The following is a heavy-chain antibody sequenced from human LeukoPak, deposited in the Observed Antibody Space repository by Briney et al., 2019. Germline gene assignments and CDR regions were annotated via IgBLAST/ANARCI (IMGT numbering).Heavy chain of an antibody. D-gene: IGHD3-3*01. Sequence: GGSLRLSCAASGFTFSSYWMSWVRQAPGEGLEGVANIKQDGSEKYYVDSVKGRFTISRDNAKNSLYLQMNSLRAEDTAVYYCARDRSTPITIFGVVIVSWFDPWGQGTLVTVSS. CDR1: GFTFSSYW. J-gene: IGHJ5*02. V-gene: IGHV3-7*01. CDR2: IKQDGSEK. CDR3: ARDRSTPITIFGVVIVSWFDP.